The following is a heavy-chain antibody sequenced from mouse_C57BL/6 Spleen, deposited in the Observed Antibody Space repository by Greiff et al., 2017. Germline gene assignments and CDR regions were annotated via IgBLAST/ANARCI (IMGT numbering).Heavy chain of an antibody. CDR2: IDPNSGGT. J-gene: IGHJ3*01. CDR3: ARWPGFSY. V-gene: IGHV1-72*01. CDR1: GSTFTSYW. Sequence: PLPHPGAALVQPGASVQLSCKASGSTFTSYWMHWVKPRPGRGLEWIGRIDPNSGGTKYNEKFKSKATLAVDKPSSPAYMQLSSLTSADSAVYSCARWPGFSYWGQGTLVTVSA.